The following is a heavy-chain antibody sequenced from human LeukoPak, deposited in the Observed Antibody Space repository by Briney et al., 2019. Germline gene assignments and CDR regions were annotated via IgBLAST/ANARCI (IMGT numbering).Heavy chain of an antibody. CDR2: ISSSGSFI. D-gene: IGHD2-2*01. CDR1: GFTFSRYS. V-gene: IGHV3-21*01. CDR3: ARDPPLGYCSSSSCPHLDY. J-gene: IGHJ4*02. Sequence: GGSLRLSCAASGFTFSRYSMNWVRQAPGKGLEWLSSISSSGSFIYYADSVKGRFTISRDNAKNSLYLQMNSLRAEDTAVYYCARDPPLGYCSSSSCPHLDYWGQGTLVTVSS.